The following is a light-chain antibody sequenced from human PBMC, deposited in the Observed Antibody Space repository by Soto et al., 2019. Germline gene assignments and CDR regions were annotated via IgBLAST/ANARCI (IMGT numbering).Light chain of an antibody. CDR2: GNS. Sequence: QSVLTQPPSVSGAPGQRVTISCTGSSSNIGAGYDVHWYQQLPGTAPKLLIYGNSNRPSGVPDRFSGSKSGTSASLAITGLQAEDEADYYCQSYDSSPDVVFGGRTKLTVL. CDR3: QSYDSSPDVV. V-gene: IGLV1-40*01. J-gene: IGLJ2*01. CDR1: SSNIGAGYD.